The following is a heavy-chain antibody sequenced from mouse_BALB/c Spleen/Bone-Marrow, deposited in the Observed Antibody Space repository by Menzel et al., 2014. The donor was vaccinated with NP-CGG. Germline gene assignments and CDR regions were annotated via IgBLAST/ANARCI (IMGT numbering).Heavy chain of an antibody. D-gene: IGHD4-1*01. V-gene: IGHV5-9-4*01. Sequence: EVQVVESGGGLVKPGGSLKLSCAASGFTFSSYAMSWVRQSPEKRLEWVAEISSGGSYTYYPDTVTGRFTISRDNAKNTLYLEMSSLRSEDTATYYCASKTGTGYWYFDVWGAGTTVTVSS. CDR2: ISSGGSYT. CDR3: ASKTGTGYWYFDV. J-gene: IGHJ1*01. CDR1: GFTFSSYA.